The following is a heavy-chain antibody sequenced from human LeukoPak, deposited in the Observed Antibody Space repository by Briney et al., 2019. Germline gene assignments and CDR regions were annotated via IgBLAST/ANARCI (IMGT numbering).Heavy chain of an antibody. Sequence: GGSLRLSCAASGFTFDDYDMHWVRQAPGKGLEWVSLISGDGGSTYYADSVKGRFTISRDNGKNSLYLQMNSLRTEDTALYYCAKGPNPYCSSTSCYAPWGQGTLVTVSS. CDR3: AKGPNPYCSSTSCYAP. CDR2: ISGDGGST. CDR1: GFTFDDYD. J-gene: IGHJ5*02. V-gene: IGHV3-43*02. D-gene: IGHD2-2*01.